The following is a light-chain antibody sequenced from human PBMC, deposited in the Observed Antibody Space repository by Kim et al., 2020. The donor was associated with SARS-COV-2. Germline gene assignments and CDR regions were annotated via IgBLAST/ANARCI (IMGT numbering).Light chain of an antibody. CDR3: QQYHNWWT. CDR1: QSISFN. CDR2: GAS. V-gene: IGKV3-15*01. Sequence: SVSPGERAALSCKASQSISFNLAWYQQKPGQPPRLLIYGASTRATGIADRFTGSGSGTEFTLTISSLQSEDLAVYNCQQYHNWWTFGQGTKVDVK. J-gene: IGKJ1*01.